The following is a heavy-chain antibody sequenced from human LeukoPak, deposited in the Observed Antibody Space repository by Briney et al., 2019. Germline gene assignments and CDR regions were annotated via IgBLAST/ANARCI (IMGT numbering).Heavy chain of an antibody. CDR2: IYYSGST. Sequence: PSETLSLTCTVSGGSISSSSYYWGWIRQPPGKGLEWIGSIYYSGSTYYNPSLKSRVTISVDTSKNRFSLKLNSVTAADTAVYYCARAPSRGYFDFWGQGTLVTVSS. J-gene: IGHJ4*03. V-gene: IGHV4-39*07. CDR1: GGSISSSSYY. CDR3: ARAPSRGYFDF.